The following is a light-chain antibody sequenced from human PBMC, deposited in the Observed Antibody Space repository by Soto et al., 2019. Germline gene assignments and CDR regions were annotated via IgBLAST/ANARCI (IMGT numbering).Light chain of an antibody. Sequence: QTVVTQEPSFSVSPGGTVTLTCGFTSGSVSASSYPSWYQQTPGQTPRTLIYSTNNRSSGVPDRFSGSILGNKAALTITGAQADDESHYYCALYMGSGIYVFGTGTKVTVL. CDR3: ALYMGSGIYV. V-gene: IGLV8-61*01. CDR2: STN. CDR1: SGSVSASSY. J-gene: IGLJ1*01.